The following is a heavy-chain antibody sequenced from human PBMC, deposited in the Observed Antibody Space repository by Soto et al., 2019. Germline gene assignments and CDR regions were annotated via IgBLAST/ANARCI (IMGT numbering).Heavy chain of an antibody. Sequence: GGSLRLSCAASGFTFSSYGMHWVRQAPGKGLEWVAVIWCDGSNKYYADSVKGRFTISRDNSKNTLYLQMNSLRAEDTAVYYCARGGAAHDAFDIWGQGTMVTVS. V-gene: IGHV3-33*01. CDR3: ARGGAAHDAFDI. D-gene: IGHD1-26*01. J-gene: IGHJ3*02. CDR1: GFTFSSYG. CDR2: IWCDGSNK.